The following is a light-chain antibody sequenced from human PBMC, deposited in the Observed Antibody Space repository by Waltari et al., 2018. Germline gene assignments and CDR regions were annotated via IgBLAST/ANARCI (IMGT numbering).Light chain of an antibody. Sequence: EIVLTQSPATLSLSPGERATLSCRASQSVSSDLAWFLQKPGQAPRLLIYDASDRATGIPARFSGSGSGTDFTLTISSLEPEDFAVYYCQQRSNWPFTFGGGTRVEI. J-gene: IGKJ4*01. V-gene: IGKV3-11*01. CDR1: QSVSSD. CDR3: QQRSNWPFT. CDR2: DAS.